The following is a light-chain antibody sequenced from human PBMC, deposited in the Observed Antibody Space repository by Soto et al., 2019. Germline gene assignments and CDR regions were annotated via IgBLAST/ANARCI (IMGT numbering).Light chain of an antibody. CDR2: SDN. CDR1: SSNIGSST. CDR3: ATWDDRRGVV. Sequence: QSVLTQPPSASGTPGQRVTISCSGSSSNIGSSTVNWYQQLLGTAPKLLIYSDNQRPSGVPDRFSGSKSGTSASLVISGLQSEDEADYSCATWDDRRGVVFGGGTKLTVL. V-gene: IGLV1-44*01. J-gene: IGLJ2*01.